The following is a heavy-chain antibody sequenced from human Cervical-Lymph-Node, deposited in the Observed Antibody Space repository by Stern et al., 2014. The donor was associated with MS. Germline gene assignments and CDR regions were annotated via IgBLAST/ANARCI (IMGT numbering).Heavy chain of an antibody. Sequence: EVQLVESGGGLVKPGGSLRLSCAASGFTFSNCSMNWVRQAPGKGLEWVSSIRSRTFIYYADSVKGRFTISRDNAKNSLYLQMNSLRAEDTAVYYCASDCYYDETGYPSSFDYWGQGTLVTVSS. CDR2: IRSRTFI. V-gene: IGHV3-21*02. J-gene: IGHJ4*02. CDR1: GFTFSNCS. CDR3: ASDCYYDETGYPSSFDY. D-gene: IGHD3-22*01.